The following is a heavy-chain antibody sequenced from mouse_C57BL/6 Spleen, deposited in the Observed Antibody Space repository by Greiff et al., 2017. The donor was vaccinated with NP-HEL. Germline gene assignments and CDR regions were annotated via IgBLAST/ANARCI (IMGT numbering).Heavy chain of an antibody. D-gene: IGHD2-3*01. V-gene: IGHV1-61*01. CDR2: IYPSDSET. Sequence: VQLQQPGAELVRPGSSVKLSCKASGYTFTSYWMDWVKQRPGQGLEWIGNIYPSDSETHYNQKFKDKATLTVDKSSSTAYMQLSSLTSEDSAVYYCAREDGSLDYWGQGTTLTVSS. CDR1: GYTFTSYW. J-gene: IGHJ2*01. CDR3: AREDGSLDY.